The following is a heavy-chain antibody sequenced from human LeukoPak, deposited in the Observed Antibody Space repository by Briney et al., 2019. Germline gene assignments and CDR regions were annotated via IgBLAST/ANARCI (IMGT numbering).Heavy chain of an antibody. CDR1: GGSISSGGYS. CDR3: ARLTLDYGDLH. CDR2: IYHSGGT. V-gene: IGHV4-30-2*01. J-gene: IGHJ4*02. D-gene: IGHD4-17*01. Sequence: SETLSLTCAVSGGSISSGGYSWSWIRQPPGKGLEWIGYIYHSGGTYYNPSLKSRVTISVDRSKNQFSLKLSSVTAADTAMYYCARLTLDYGDLHWGQGTLVTVSS.